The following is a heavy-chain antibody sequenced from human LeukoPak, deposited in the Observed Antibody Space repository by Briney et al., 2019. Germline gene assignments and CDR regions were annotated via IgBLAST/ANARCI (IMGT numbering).Heavy chain of an antibody. J-gene: IGHJ4*02. CDR3: AKDQSHHDFWSGYLEEYYFDS. V-gene: IGHV3-30*02. Sequence: PGGSLRLSCAASGFTFSSYGMHWVRQAPGKGLEWVAFIRYDGSNKYYADSVKGRFTISRDNSENTLYLQVNSLRAEDTAVYYCAKDQSHHDFWSGYLEEYYFDSWGQGTLVIVSS. CDR1: GFTFSSYG. D-gene: IGHD3-3*01. CDR2: IRYDGSNK.